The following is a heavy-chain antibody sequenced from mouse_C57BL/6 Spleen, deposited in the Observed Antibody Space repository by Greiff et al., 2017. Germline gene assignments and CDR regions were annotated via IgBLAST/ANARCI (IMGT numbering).Heavy chain of an antibody. V-gene: IGHV1-19*01. Sequence: EVQLQQSGPVLVKPGASVKMSCKASGYTFTDYYMNWVKQSHGKSLEWIGVINPYNGGTSYNQKFKGKATLTVDKSSSTAYMELNSLTSEDSAVYYCAREGGYLFDYWCQGTTLTVSS. J-gene: IGHJ2*01. CDR2: INPYNGGT. CDR3: AREGGYLFDY. CDR1: GYTFTDYY. D-gene: IGHD5-1*01.